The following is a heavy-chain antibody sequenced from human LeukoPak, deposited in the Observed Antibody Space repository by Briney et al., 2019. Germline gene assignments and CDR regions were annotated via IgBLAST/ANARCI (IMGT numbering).Heavy chain of an antibody. J-gene: IGHJ4*02. Sequence: GESLKISCKGSGYSFPNYWIAWVRQMPGKGLEWMGIIYPGDSDTRYSPSFQGQVTISADKSISAAYLQWSSLKASDTAVYYCARTISRWGDFDYWGQGTLVTASS. V-gene: IGHV5-51*01. CDR2: IYPGDSDT. D-gene: IGHD6-13*01. CDR3: ARTISRWGDFDY. CDR1: GYSFPNYW.